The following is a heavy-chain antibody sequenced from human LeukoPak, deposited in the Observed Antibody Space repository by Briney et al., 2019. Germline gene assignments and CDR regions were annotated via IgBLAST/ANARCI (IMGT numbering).Heavy chain of an antibody. J-gene: IGHJ4*02. D-gene: IGHD6-13*01. V-gene: IGHV3-7*01. Sequence: GGSLRLSCAASGFTFSSYAMHRVRQAPGKGLEWVANVQQEGSERYYVDSVKGRFTISRDNAKNSVYLQMNSLRAEDTAMYYCATTLNVATAGYFLGQGTLVTVSS. CDR1: GFTFSSYA. CDR3: ATTLNVATAGYF. CDR2: VQQEGSER.